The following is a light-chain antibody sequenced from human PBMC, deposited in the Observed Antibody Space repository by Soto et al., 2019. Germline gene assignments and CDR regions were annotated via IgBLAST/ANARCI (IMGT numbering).Light chain of an antibody. V-gene: IGKV3-20*01. CDR1: QSVSSSY. CDR3: QQYGNSPRT. Sequence: ETVLTQSPGTLSLSPGERATLSCRASQSVSSSYLAWYQQKPGQAPRLLIYGVSSRATGIPDRFSGSGSGTDFTLTISRLEPEDFAVYYCQQYGNSPRTFGQGTKLEIK. J-gene: IGKJ2*01. CDR2: GVS.